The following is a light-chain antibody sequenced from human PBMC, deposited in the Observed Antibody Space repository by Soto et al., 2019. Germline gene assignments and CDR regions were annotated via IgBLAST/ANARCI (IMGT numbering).Light chain of an antibody. Sequence: QSVLTQSPSASASLGASVKLTCTLSSGHSSYAIAWHQQQPEKGPRHLMKVNSDGSHNKGDGIPDRFSGSSSGAERSLTISSLQSEDEADYYCQTWGTGIQVFGGGTKLTVL. CDR3: QTWGTGIQV. CDR1: SGHSSYA. V-gene: IGLV4-69*01. J-gene: IGLJ2*01. CDR2: VNSDGSH.